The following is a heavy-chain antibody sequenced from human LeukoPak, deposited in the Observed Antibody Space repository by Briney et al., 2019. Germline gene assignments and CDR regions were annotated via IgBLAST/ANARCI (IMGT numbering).Heavy chain of an antibody. J-gene: IGHJ6*03. CDR3: ARRGITGTTGTTKYYYYYYYLDV. CDR2: ISSSGSTI. CDR1: GFTFSDYY. D-gene: IGHD1-20*01. Sequence: GGSLRLSCAASGFTFSDYYMSWIRQAPGKGLEWVSYISSSGSTIYYADSVKGRFTISRDNAKNSLYLQMNSLRAEDTAVYYCARRGITGTTGTTKYYYYYYYLDVWGKGTTVTVSS. V-gene: IGHV3-11*04.